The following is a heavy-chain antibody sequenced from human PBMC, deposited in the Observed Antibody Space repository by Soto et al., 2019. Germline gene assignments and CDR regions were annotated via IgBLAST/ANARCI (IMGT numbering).Heavy chain of an antibody. CDR1: GFTFSSYA. D-gene: IGHD3-22*01. J-gene: IGHJ4*02. CDR2: ISYDGSNK. CDR3: ARDKGSSGYYVYCFDY. V-gene: IGHV3-30-3*01. Sequence: GGSLRLSCAASGFTFSSYAMHWVRQAPGKGLEWVAVISYDGSNKYYADSVKGRFTISRDNSKNTLYLQMNSLRAEDTAVYYCARDKGSSGYYVYCFDYWGQGTLVTVSS.